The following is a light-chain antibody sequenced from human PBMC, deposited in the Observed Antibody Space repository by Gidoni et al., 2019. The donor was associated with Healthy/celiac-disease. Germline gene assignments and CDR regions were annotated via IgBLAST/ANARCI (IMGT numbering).Light chain of an antibody. CDR3: QQYYSTPLT. CDR2: WAS. V-gene: IGKV4-1*01. Sequence: DIVMTQSPHSLAVSLGERATINCKASQSVLYSSNNKSYLAWYQQKLGQPPKLLIYWASTRESGVPDRFSGSGSATDFTLTISSLQAEDVAVYYCQQYYSTPLTFGGGTKVEIK. CDR1: QSVLYSSNNKSY. J-gene: IGKJ4*01.